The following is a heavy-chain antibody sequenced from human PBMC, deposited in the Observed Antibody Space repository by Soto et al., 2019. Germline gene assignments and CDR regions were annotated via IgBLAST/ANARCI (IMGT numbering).Heavy chain of an antibody. D-gene: IGHD2-15*01. V-gene: IGHV3-74*01. Sequence: PGGSLRLSCVVSGFTLSSRWMHWVRQTPGKGLVWVSRIKTDGSTTNYADSVKGRCTTSRDNAKNTLYLHLTDLRPEDTAIYYCARDQDTYGQAVFDSWGQGTLVTVSS. CDR2: IKTDGSTT. CDR1: GFTLSSRW. CDR3: ARDQDTYGQAVFDS. J-gene: IGHJ4*02.